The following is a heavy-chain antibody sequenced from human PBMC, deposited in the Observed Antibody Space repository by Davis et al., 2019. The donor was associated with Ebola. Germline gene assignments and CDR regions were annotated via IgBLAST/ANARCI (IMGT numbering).Heavy chain of an antibody. J-gene: IGHJ6*02. CDR1: GFTLTSYS. CDR3: AKRSLCGSRTITAGIDV. D-gene: IGHD1/OR15-1a*01. CDR2: ISGGGGST. Sequence: GESLKISCAASGFTLTSYSMTWVRQAPGKGLEWVSGISGGGGSTYYADSVKGRFTFSRDNSKNTLYLQMNSLMAEDTAIYYCAKRSLCGSRTITAGIDVWDQGTTVTVSS. V-gene: IGHV3-23*01.